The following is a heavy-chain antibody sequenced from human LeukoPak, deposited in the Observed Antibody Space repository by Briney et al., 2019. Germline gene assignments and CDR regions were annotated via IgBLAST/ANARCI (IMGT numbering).Heavy chain of an antibody. CDR2: INHSGST. Sequence: PSETLSLTCAVYGGSFSDYYWSWIRQPPGKGLEWIGEINHSGSTNYNPSLKSRVTISLDTSKNQFSLRLTSVTAADTAVYYCARQTGSGLFILPGGQGTLVTVSS. D-gene: IGHD3/OR15-3a*01. CDR1: GGSFSDYY. J-gene: IGHJ4*02. V-gene: IGHV4-34*01. CDR3: ARQTGSGLFILP.